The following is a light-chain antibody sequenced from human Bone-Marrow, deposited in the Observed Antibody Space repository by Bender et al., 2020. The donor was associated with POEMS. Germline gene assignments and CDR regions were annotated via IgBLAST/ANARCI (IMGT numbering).Light chain of an antibody. CDR1: NIGSRS. CDR2: DVS. CDR3: QAWDSSPAVV. J-gene: IGLJ2*01. V-gene: IGLV3-21*02. Sequence: YVLTQPPSVSVAPGQTARITCGGYNIGSRSVHWYQHRPGQAPVLVVYDVSDRPSGIPERFSGSNSGDTATLTISRTQAMDEGDYYCQAWDSSPAVVFGGGTKLTVL.